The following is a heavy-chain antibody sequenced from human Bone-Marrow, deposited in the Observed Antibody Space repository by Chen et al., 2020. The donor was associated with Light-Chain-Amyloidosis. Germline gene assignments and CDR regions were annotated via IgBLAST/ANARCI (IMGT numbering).Heavy chain of an antibody. CDR2: IYPDDSDA. J-gene: IGHJ4*02. CDR1: GYTFPNYW. Sequence: EVQPEQSGPEVKKPGESSKISCKGSGYTFPNYWIGWVRQMPGKGLEWMGVIYPDDSDARYSPSFEGQVTISADKSITTAYLQWRSLKASDTAMYYCARRRDGYNFDYWGQGTLVTVSS. CDR3: ARRRDGYNFDY. D-gene: IGHD5-12*01. V-gene: IGHV5-51*01.